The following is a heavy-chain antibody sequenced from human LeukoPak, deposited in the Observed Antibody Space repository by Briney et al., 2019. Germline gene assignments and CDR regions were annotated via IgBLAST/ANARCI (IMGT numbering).Heavy chain of an antibody. Sequence: SETLSLTCSVSGGSLSSYYWRWIRQPPGKGLDCTGYIYSSWTTNYNPSLKIRVTISVDTSKNQFSLKLSSVTAADTAVYYCARDLAAMVLWGQVTLVTFAS. D-gene: IGHD5-18*01. CDR3: ARDLAAMVL. CDR2: IYSSWTT. CDR1: GGSLSSYY. J-gene: IGHJ4*02. V-gene: IGHV4-59*01.